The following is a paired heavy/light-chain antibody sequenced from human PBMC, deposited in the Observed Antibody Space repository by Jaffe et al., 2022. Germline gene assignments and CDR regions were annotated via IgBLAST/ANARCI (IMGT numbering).Light chain of an antibody. CDR3: SSYAGSIWV. Sequence: QSALTQPPSASGSPGQSVTISCTGTSSDVGGYNYVSWYQQHPGKAPKLMIYEVSKRPSGVPDRFSGSKSGNTASLTVSGLQAEDEADYYCSSYAGSIWVFGGGTKLTVL. CDR2: EVS. J-gene: IGLJ3*02. V-gene: IGLV2-8*01. CDR1: SSDVGGYNY.
Heavy chain of an antibody. J-gene: IGHJ4*02. V-gene: IGHV3-53*02. CDR3: ARAWGWGFDY. CDR1: GFTVSSYD. D-gene: IGHD7-27*01. Sequence: EVQLVETGGGLIQPGGSLRLSCAASGFTVSSYDMNWVRQAPGKGLEWVSFIYSSFSTHYTDSVKGRFTISRDNSKNTVYLQMNSLRAEDTAVYYCARAWGWGFDYWGQGTLVTVSS. CDR2: IYSSFST.